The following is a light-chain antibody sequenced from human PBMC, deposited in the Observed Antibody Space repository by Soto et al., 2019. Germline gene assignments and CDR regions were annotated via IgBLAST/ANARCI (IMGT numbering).Light chain of an antibody. J-gene: IGLJ1*01. V-gene: IGLV1-44*01. CDR3: ATWNDGVFV. Sequence: QSVLTQPPSASGTPGQRVTISCSGNTSNIGRSTVSWYQQFPGAAPKLLIYGNTQRPLGVPVRFSGSKSDTSASLAISGLQSEDEADYYCATWNDGVFVFGIRTKLTVL. CDR1: TSNIGRST. CDR2: GNT.